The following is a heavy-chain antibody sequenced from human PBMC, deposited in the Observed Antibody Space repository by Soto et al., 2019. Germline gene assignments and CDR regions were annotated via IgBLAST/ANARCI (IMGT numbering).Heavy chain of an antibody. J-gene: IGHJ6*02. V-gene: IGHV4-30-4*01. CDR2: INYSVST. Sequence: QVQLQESGPGLVKPSQTLSLSCTLSGDSISSGNYYWGWIRHSPGKGLEWIAYINYSVSTYWNQSLRGRITMSVDTWKNQFSLKLGSVTAADTAVYYCARVPPGSGTYFNYYYVMDVWGQGTTVTVSS. D-gene: IGHD3-10*01. CDR1: GDSISSGNYY. CDR3: ARVPPGSGTYFNYYYVMDV.